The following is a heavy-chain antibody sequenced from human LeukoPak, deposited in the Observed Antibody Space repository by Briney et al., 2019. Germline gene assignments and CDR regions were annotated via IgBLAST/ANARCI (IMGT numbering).Heavy chain of an antibody. CDR2: ISSNGDNT. V-gene: IGHV3-64D*06. Sequence: PGGSLRLSCSVSGFTFSTYVMHWVRQAPGKGLEYVSAISSNGDNTYYADSVKGRFTISRDNSKNTLHLQMSSLRADDTAVYHCVRGTGYWGQGTLVTVSS. J-gene: IGHJ4*02. CDR3: VRGTGY. CDR1: GFTFSTYV.